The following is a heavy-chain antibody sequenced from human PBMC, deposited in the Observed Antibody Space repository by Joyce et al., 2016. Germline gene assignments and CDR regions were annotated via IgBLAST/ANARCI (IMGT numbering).Heavy chain of an antibody. CDR3: ARGGEQLVGAYHYHHMDV. Sequence: QVQLVQSGAEVRKPGASVKVSCKASGYIFTDYDINWVRQASGQGPEWMGWMKHNSGNTGYAQKFKGRVTFTRNTSISTAYMDVSSLRSEDTAVYYCARGGEQLVGAYHYHHMDVWGKGTTVTVSS. V-gene: IGHV1-8*03. CDR2: MKHNSGNT. J-gene: IGHJ6*03. D-gene: IGHD6-6*01. CDR1: GYIFTDYD.